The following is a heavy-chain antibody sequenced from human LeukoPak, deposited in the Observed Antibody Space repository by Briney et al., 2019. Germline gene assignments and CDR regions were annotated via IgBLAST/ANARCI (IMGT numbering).Heavy chain of an antibody. D-gene: IGHD3-3*01. Sequence: SETLSLTCAVSGGSINNYYWSWIRQPPGKGLEWIGYIYDSGSTNYNPSLQSRVTTSLDTSKNQVSLELSSVTAADTAVYYCARPYDFWSGYYDYWGQGTLVTVSS. CDR1: GGSINNYY. CDR2: IYDSGST. CDR3: ARPYDFWSGYYDY. J-gene: IGHJ4*02. V-gene: IGHV4-59*08.